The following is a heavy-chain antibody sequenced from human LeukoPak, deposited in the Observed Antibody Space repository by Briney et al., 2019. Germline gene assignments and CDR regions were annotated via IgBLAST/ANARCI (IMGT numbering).Heavy chain of an antibody. Sequence: SVKVSCKASGGTFTSYAISWVRQAPGQGLEWTGRIIPIFGTANYAQKFQGRVTITTDESTSTAYMELSSLRSEDTAVYYCARSGEANWFDPWGQGTLVTVSS. J-gene: IGHJ5*02. D-gene: IGHD1-1*01. CDR2: IIPIFGTA. CDR1: GGTFTSYA. V-gene: IGHV1-69*05. CDR3: ARSGEANWFDP.